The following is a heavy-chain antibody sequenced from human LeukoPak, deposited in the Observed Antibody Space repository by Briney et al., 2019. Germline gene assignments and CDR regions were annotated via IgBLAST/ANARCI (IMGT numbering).Heavy chain of an antibody. CDR3: ARVSRIAAAGTDAFDI. CDR1: GFTFSSYW. CDR2: INSDGSST. V-gene: IGHV3-74*01. Sequence: GSLRLSCAASGFTFSSYWMHWVRQAPGKGPVWVSRINSDGSSTSYADSVKGRFTISRDNAKNTLYLQMNSLRAEDTAVYYCARVSRIAAAGTDAFDIWGQGTMVTVSS. D-gene: IGHD6-13*01. J-gene: IGHJ3*02.